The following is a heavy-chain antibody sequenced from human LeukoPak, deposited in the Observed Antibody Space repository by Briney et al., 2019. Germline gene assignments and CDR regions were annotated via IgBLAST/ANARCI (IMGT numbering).Heavy chain of an antibody. CDR2: MNPNSGNT. Sequence: ASVKVSCKASGYTFTSYDINWVRQATGQGLEWMGWMNPNSGNTGYAQKFQGRVTMTRNTSISTAYMELSSLGSEDTAVYYCARDQGYQLLYGNYYYYGMDVWGQGTTVTVSS. D-gene: IGHD2-2*02. V-gene: IGHV1-8*01. CDR1: GYTFTSYD. J-gene: IGHJ6*02. CDR3: ARDQGYQLLYGNYYYYGMDV.